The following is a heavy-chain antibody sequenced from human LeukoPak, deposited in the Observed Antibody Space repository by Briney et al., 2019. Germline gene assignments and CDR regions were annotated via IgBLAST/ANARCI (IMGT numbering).Heavy chain of an antibody. Sequence: ASVKVSCKASGYTFTRYAIGWARQAPGQGLEWMGWISGYNGNTNYPQKFQDRVTMTTDTSTNTAYMELRSLTSDDTAVYYCARPGCSGGDCYSSADHWGQGTLVIVSS. V-gene: IGHV1-18*01. CDR1: GYTFTRYA. D-gene: IGHD2-15*01. CDR3: ARPGCSGGDCYSSADH. J-gene: IGHJ5*02. CDR2: ISGYNGNT.